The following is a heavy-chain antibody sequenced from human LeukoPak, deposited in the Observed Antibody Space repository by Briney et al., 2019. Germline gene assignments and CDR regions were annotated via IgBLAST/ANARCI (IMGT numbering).Heavy chain of an antibody. J-gene: IGHJ3*02. CDR2: ISPSGGST. Sequence: GASVKVSCKASRYTFTSYYMHWVRQAPGQGLEWMGIISPSGGSTTYAQMFQGRVTMTRDTSTSTVYMEVRSLRYEDTAVYYCAGATVVTPHAFDIWGQGTMVTVSS. D-gene: IGHD4-23*01. CDR1: RYTFTSYY. CDR3: AGATVVTPHAFDI. V-gene: IGHV1-46*01.